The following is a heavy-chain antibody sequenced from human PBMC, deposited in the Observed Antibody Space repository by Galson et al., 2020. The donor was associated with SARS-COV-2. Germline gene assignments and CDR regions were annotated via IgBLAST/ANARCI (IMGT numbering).Heavy chain of an antibody. V-gene: IGHV4-61*02. D-gene: IGHD6-19*01. CDR2: IHTSGTS. Sequence: SETLSLTCAVSGDSISSGSFHWSWIRQPAGKGLEWIGRIHTSGTSNYNPSLKSRVNISLDTSKNQFSLKLSSVTAADTAVYYCARGVVAGTGDWGQGTLVTVSS. CDR3: ARGVVAGTGD. J-gene: IGHJ4*02. CDR1: GDSISSGSFH.